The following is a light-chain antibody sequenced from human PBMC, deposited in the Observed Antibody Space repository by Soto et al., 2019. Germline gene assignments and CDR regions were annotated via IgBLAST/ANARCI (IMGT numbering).Light chain of an antibody. J-gene: IGKJ4*01. Sequence: DILMTQSPDSLAVSLGERATINCKSSQILLYSSNNKNYLTWYQHKPGQPPKLLIYWASTRESGVPDRFSGSGSGTDFTLTIGSLQAEDVAVYYCQQYYSIPPTFGGGTKVDIK. CDR1: QILLYSSNNKNY. CDR3: QQYYSIPPT. V-gene: IGKV4-1*01. CDR2: WAS.